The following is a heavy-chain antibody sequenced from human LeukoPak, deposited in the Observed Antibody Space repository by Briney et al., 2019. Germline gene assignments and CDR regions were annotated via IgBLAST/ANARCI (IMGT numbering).Heavy chain of an antibody. V-gene: IGHV1-18*01. Sequence: ASVEVSCKASGYTLTSYGISWVRQAPGQGVEWMGWISAYNGNTNYAQKLQGRVTMTTDTSTSTAYMELRSLRSADTAVYYCARTNPWRVIAAAGRNWGQGTLVTVSS. D-gene: IGHD6-13*01. CDR1: GYTLTSYG. J-gene: IGHJ4*02. CDR2: ISAYNGNT. CDR3: ARTNPWRVIAAAGRN.